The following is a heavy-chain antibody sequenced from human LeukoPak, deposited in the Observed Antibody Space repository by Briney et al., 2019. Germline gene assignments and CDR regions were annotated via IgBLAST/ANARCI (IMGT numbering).Heavy chain of an antibody. V-gene: IGHV1-8*01. CDR1: GYTFTSDD. CDR3: ARGLEVAALFLGY. D-gene: IGHD2-15*01. J-gene: IGHJ4*02. Sequence: AAVKVSCKASGYTFTSDDINCVRQATGQGLWWMLWMNPNSGNTGYAQKFQGRVTMTRNTSISTAYMELRSMRSEDTAVYYCARGLEVAALFLGYWGQGTLVTVSS. CDR2: MNPNSGNT.